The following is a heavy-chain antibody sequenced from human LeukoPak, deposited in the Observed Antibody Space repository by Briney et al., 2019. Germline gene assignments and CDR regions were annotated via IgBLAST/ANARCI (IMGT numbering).Heavy chain of an antibody. V-gene: IGHV4-4*07. Sequence: PSETLSLTCTVSSGSISSYYWSWIRQPAGKGLEWIGRIYTSGSTNYNPSLKSRVTMSVDTSKNQFSLKLSSVTAADTAVYYCASVRLSSSPLYYYYMDVWGKGTTVTVSS. CDR1: SGSISSYY. CDR3: ASVRLSSSPLYYYYMDV. D-gene: IGHD6-13*01. J-gene: IGHJ6*03. CDR2: IYTSGST.